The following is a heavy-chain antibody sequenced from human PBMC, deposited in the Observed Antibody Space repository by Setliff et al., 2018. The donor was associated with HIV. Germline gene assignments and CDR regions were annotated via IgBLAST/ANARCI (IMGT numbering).Heavy chain of an antibody. CDR2: IYASDSSGST. CDR1: GDSVNDRSYF. V-gene: IGHV4-61*09. D-gene: IGHD3-22*01. CDR3: ARGDTYYHDRSGYVKSALDAFDI. Sequence: SETLSLTCTVSGDSVNDRSYFWGWIRQPAGQGLEWIGHIYASDSSGSTNYNPSLKSRVTISVDMSKNQFSLNLNSVTAADTAVYHCARGDTYYHDRSGYVKSALDAFDIWGRGTMVTVSS. J-gene: IGHJ3*02.